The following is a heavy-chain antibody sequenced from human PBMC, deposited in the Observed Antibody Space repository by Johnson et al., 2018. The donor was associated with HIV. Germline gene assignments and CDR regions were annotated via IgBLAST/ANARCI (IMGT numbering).Heavy chain of an antibody. V-gene: IGHV3-66*01. CDR2: IYSGGST. Sequence: VQLVESGGGLVQPGGSLRLSCAASGITVGTNYMSWLRQAPGKGLEWVSVIYSGGSTYYADSVQGRFTISRDNSTNTLYLQMNSLEAEDPAIYSCARDLRFNRTVQGRIIISGVFDIWGQGTMVTVSS. CDR1: GITVGTNY. D-gene: IGHD3-10*01. J-gene: IGHJ3*02. CDR3: ARDLRFNRTVQGRIIISGVFDI.